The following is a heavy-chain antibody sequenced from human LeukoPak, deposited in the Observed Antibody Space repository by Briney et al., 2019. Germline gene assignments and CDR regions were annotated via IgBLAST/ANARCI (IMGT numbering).Heavy chain of an antibody. V-gene: IGHV3-74*01. J-gene: IGHJ4*02. Sequence: GGSLRLSCAASGFTFSNYWMHWVRQAPGKGLVWVSRINSDGTTNYADSVKGRFTVSRDNAKNTLNLQMDSLSAEDTAVYYCARQSEYAFEYWGQGILVTVSS. CDR1: GFTFSNYW. D-gene: IGHD2/OR15-2a*01. CDR2: INSDGTT. CDR3: ARQSEYAFEY.